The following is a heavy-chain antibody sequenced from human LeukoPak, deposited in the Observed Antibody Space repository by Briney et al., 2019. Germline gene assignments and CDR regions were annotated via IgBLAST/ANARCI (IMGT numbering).Heavy chain of an antibody. J-gene: IGHJ4*02. V-gene: IGHV1-69*04. CDR1: GGTFSSYA. D-gene: IGHD6-13*01. CDR2: IIPILGIA. CDR3: ARDKIAAAGTFDY. Sequence: SVKVSCKASGGTFSSYAISWVRQAPGQGLEWMGRIIPILGIANYAQKFQGRVTITADKSTSTAYMELSSLRSEDTAVYYCARDKIAAAGTFDYWGQGTPVTVSS.